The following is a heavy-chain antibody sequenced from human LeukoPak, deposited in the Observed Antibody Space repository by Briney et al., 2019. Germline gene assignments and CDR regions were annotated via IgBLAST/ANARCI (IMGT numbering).Heavy chain of an antibody. CDR2: ISSSGSTI. J-gene: IGHJ4*02. D-gene: IGHD3-10*01. V-gene: IGHV3-48*03. Sequence: GGSLRLSSAASGFTFSSYEMNWVRQAPGKGLEWVSYISSSGSTIHYADSVKGRFTISRDNAKNSLYLQMNSLRAEDTAVYYCARELLWFGDRLSYWGQGTLVTVSS. CDR3: ARELLWFGDRLSY. CDR1: GFTFSSYE.